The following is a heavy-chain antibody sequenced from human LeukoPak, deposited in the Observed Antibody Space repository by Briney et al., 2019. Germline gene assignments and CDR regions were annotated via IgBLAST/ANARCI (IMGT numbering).Heavy chain of an antibody. J-gene: IGHJ4*02. CDR2: INPSVDST. Sequence: ASVKVSCKASGYTCTSYYMHWVRQATGQGLEWMGIINPSVDSTGYTQKFQCRVTITRVSSQSTVYMELSSLRSEDTAVYYCARDYNGGATDYWGQGTLVTVSS. CDR3: ARDYNGGATDY. D-gene: IGHD1-26*01. V-gene: IGHV1-46*01. CDR1: GYTCTSYY.